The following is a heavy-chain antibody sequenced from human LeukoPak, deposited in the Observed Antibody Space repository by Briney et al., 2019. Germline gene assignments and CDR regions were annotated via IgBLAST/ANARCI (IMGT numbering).Heavy chain of an antibody. J-gene: IGHJ4*02. CDR3: ARRSNRGFDY. CDR1: GYTFTGYY. CDR2: MNPNSGNR. V-gene: IGHV1-8*03. D-gene: IGHD3-10*01. Sequence: GASVKVSCKASGYTFTGYYMHWVRQAPGQGLEWMGWMNPNSGNRGYAQKFQGRVTITRNTSISTAYMELSSLRSEDTAVYYCARRSNRGFDYWGQGTQVTVSS.